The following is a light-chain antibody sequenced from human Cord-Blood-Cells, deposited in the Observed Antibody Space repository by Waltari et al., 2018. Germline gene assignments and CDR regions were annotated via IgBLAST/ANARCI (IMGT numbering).Light chain of an antibody. V-gene: IGLV1-47*01. CDR3: AAWDDSLSGPV. Sequence: QSVLTQPPSASVTPGQRVTISCSGSSSNIGSNYVYCYQQLPGTAPKLLIYRNNQRPSGVPDRFSGSKSGTSASLAISGLRSEDEADYYCAAWDDSLSGPVFGGGTKLTVL. CDR2: RNN. J-gene: IGLJ2*01. CDR1: SSNIGSNY.